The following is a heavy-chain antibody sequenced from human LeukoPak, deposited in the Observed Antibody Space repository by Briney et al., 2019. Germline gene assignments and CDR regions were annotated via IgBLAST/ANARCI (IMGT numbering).Heavy chain of an antibody. Sequence: GASVKVSCKASGYTFTSYYMHWVRQAPGQGLEWMGIINPSGGSTSYAQKFQGRVTITRDTSTSTVYMELSSLRSEDTAVYYCARGHCSSTSCYGRGYYYYMDVWGKGTTVTVSS. CDR2: INPSGGST. CDR3: ARGHCSSTSCYGRGYYYYMDV. J-gene: IGHJ6*03. D-gene: IGHD2-2*01. CDR1: GYTFTSYY. V-gene: IGHV1-46*03.